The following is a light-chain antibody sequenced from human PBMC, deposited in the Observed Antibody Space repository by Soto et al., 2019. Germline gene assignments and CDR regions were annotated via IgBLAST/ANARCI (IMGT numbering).Light chain of an antibody. J-gene: IGLJ1*01. Sequence: QSALTQPRSVSGSPGQSVTISCIGTSSDVGGYNYVSWYQQHPGKAPKLMIYDVSTRPSGVPDRFSGSKSGNTASLTISGLQAEDEADYYCCSFAGSFTYVFGTGTKLTVL. CDR1: SSDVGGYNY. CDR3: CSFAGSFTYV. CDR2: DVS. V-gene: IGLV2-11*01.